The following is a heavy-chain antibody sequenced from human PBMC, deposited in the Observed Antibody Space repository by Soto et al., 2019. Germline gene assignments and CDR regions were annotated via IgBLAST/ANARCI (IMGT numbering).Heavy chain of an antibody. CDR3: SIDGGYYSSTSCRCYYYYYGMDV. V-gene: IGHV4-59*01. CDR1: GGSISSYY. Sequence: PSETLSLTCTVSGGSISSYYWSWIRQPPGKGLEWIGYIYYSGSTNYNPSLKSRVTISLDTSKNQFSLKLRSVTAADAAVYYCSIDGGYYSSTSCRCYYYYYGMDVWGQGTTVTVSS. J-gene: IGHJ6*02. CDR2: IYYSGST. D-gene: IGHD2-2*01.